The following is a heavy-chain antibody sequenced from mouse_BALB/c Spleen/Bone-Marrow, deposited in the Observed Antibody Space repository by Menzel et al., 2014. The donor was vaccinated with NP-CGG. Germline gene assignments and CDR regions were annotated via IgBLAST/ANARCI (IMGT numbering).Heavy chain of an antibody. CDR1: GYTFTSYT. Sequence: VQPQQSAAELARPGASVKMSCKASGYTFTSYTMHWVKQRPGQGLEWIGYINPSSGYTDYSQKFNDKTTLTADKSSSTAYMQLSSLTSEDSAVYYCARLNYGNPFAYWGQGTLVTVSA. D-gene: IGHD2-1*01. J-gene: IGHJ3*01. CDR3: ARLNYGNPFAY. V-gene: IGHV1-4*02. CDR2: INPSSGYT.